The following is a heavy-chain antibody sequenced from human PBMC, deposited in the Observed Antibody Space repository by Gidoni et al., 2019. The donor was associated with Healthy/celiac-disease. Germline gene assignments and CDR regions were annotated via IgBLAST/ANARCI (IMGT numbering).Heavy chain of an antibody. CDR1: TGYY. CDR2: INTNSCGT. V-gene: IGHV1-2*06. CDR3: ARVYCSGGSCYGKYYFDY. J-gene: IGHJ4*02. D-gene: IGHD2-15*01. Sequence: TGYYMHWVRQAPGQGLEWMGRINTNSCGTNYAQKFQGRVTMTRATSISTAYMELSRLRSDDTAVYYWARVYCSGGSCYGKYYFDYWGQGTLVTVSS.